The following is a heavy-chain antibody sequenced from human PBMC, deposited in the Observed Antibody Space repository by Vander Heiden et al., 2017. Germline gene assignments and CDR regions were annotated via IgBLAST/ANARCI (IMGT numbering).Heavy chain of an antibody. CDR3: AKWGGPATGRYDITNAFDI. D-gene: IGHD3-10*01. CDR1: GFTISGSG. Sequence: QVQLVESGGGVVQPGRSVRLTCVASGFTISGSGMNWVRQSSGKGLQWLAVISNDGNKKFYTDFVKGRFTISRDNSQNKLYLQMDRLTPDDTGVYYCAKWGGPATGRYDITNAFDIWGQGAEVTVSS. J-gene: IGHJ3*02. CDR2: ISNDGNKK. V-gene: IGHV3-30*18.